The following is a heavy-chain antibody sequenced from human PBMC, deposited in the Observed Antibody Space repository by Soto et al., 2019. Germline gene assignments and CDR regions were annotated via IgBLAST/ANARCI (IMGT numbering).Heavy chain of an antibody. J-gene: IGHJ6*03. D-gene: IGHD3-9*01. CDR2: ISAYNGNT. V-gene: IGHV1-18*01. Sequence: ASVKVSCKASGYNFTSYGISWVRQAPGQGLEWMGWISAYNGNTNYAQKLQGRVTMTTDTSTSTAYMELRSLRSDDTAVYYCARDDYDILTYYYYYMDVWGKGTTVTVSS. CDR3: ARDDYDILTYYYYYMDV. CDR1: GYNFTSYG.